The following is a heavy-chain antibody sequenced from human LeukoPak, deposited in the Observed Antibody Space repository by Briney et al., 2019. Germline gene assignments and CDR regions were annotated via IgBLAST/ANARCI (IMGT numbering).Heavy chain of an antibody. V-gene: IGHV3-23*01. Sequence: GETLRLSCAASGFTFRNNAMTWIRQAPGKGLEWVSDISGSALSTYYADSVKGRFTISRDNSKNMLYLQMKSLRAEDTSVYYCADIMSAYFSGTDWFDPWGQGTLVTVPS. J-gene: IGHJ5*02. D-gene: IGHD2-15*01. CDR2: ISGSALST. CDR3: ADIMSAYFSGTDWFDP. CDR1: GFTFRNNA.